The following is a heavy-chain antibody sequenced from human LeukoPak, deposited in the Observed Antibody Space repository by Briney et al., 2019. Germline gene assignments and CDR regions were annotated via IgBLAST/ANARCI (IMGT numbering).Heavy chain of an antibody. V-gene: IGHV4-34*01. CDR1: GGSLSGYY. CDR2: INHSGST. Sequence: PSETLSLTCAVYGGSLSGYYRSYIRQPPGKGLEWIGEINHSGSTNYNPSLKSRVTISVDTSKNQFSLKLSSVTAADTAVYYCATMRFSDAFDIWGQGTMVTVSS. J-gene: IGHJ3*02. D-gene: IGHD3-22*01. CDR3: ATMRFSDAFDI.